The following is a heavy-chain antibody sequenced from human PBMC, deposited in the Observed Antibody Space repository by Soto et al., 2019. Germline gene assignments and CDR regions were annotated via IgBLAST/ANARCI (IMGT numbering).Heavy chain of an antibody. CDR2: INPSGGST. CDR3: ARDGEVYGYYYDSSGYLGDY. Sequence: ASVKVSCKASGYTFTSYYMHWVRQAPGQGLEWMGIINPSGGSTSYAQKFQGRVTMTRDTSTSTVYMELSSLRSEDTAVYYCARDGEVYGYYYDSSGYLGDYWGQGTLVTVSS. D-gene: IGHD3-22*01. CDR1: GYTFTSYY. V-gene: IGHV1-46*01. J-gene: IGHJ4*02.